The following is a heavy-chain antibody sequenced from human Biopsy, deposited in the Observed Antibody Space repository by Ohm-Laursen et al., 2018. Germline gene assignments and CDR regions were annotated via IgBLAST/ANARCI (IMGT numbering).Heavy chain of an antibody. J-gene: IGHJ4*02. CDR1: GGSISDSTYH. CDR2: IYYSGNT. CDR3: ARQVDFWSGYVDY. D-gene: IGHD3-3*01. Sequence: SDTLSPTWTVSGGSISDSTYHWGWIRQSPGKGLEWIGNIYYSGNTDYSPSLKSRVTISVDTSNNQFSLKLRSVTAADTAVYYCARQVDFWSGYVDYWGQGTLVAVSS. V-gene: IGHV4-39*01.